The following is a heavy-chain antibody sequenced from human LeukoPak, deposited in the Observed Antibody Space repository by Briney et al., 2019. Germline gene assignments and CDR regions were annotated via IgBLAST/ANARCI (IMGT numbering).Heavy chain of an antibody. J-gene: IGHJ4*02. D-gene: IGHD1-20*01. CDR1: GFSFRTSW. CDR2: INDDGTII. V-gene: IGHV3-74*01. Sequence: GGSLRLSCAASGFSFRTSWMHWVRQAPGKGLVWVSRINDDGTIISYEDPVKGRFTITRDNAKNTLYLQMNSLRVEDTAVYYCVRALTGSEDFWGQGTLVTVSS. CDR3: VRALTGSEDF.